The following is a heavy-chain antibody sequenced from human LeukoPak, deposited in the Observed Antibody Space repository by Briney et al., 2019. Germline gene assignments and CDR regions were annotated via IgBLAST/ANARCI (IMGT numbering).Heavy chain of an antibody. J-gene: IGHJ4*02. CDR2: ICHTGST. CDR3: ARDFPFKGVGATSWVDY. CDR1: GYSINSGYC. V-gene: IGHV4-38-2*02. Sequence: SETLSLTCTVSGYSINSGYCWGWIRQPPGRGLEWIGGICHTGSTFYNPSLESRVTIVDTSKNQFSLRLTSVTAADTAVYYCARDFPFKGVGATSWVDYWGQGTLVTVSS. D-gene: IGHD1-26*01.